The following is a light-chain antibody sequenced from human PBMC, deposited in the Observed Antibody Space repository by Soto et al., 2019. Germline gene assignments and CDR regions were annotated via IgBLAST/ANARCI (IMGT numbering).Light chain of an antibody. Sequence: EIVMTQSPATLSVSPGERATLSCRASQSVSSNLAWYQQKPGQAPRLLIYGASTRATGIPARFSCSGSGTEFTLTISSLQSEDFAVYYCQQDNYWAPRTFGQGTKVEIK. CDR2: GAS. V-gene: IGKV3-15*01. CDR1: QSVSSN. CDR3: QQDNYWAPRT. J-gene: IGKJ1*01.